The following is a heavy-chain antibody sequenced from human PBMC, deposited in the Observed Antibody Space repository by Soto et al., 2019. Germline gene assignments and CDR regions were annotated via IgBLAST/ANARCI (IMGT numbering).Heavy chain of an antibody. CDR1: GFTFSSYA. Sequence: GGSLRLSCAASGFTFSSYAMSWVRQAPGKGLEWVSAISGSGGSTYYADSVKGRFTISRDNSKNTLYLQMNSLRAEDTAVYYCAKDVWGYQLLMQSYYYYYGMDVWGQGTTVTVSS. V-gene: IGHV3-23*01. CDR3: AKDVWGYQLLMQSYYYYYGMDV. D-gene: IGHD2-2*01. J-gene: IGHJ6*02. CDR2: ISGSGGST.